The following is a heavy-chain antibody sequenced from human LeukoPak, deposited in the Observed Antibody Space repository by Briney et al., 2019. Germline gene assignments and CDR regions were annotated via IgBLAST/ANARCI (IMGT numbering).Heavy chain of an antibody. CDR1: GVPFSGYG. CDR3: ARDQHWYFYV. J-gene: IGHJ2*01. CDR2: VWYDGNNK. V-gene: IGHV3-33*01. Sequence: LGGSLRISCAASGVPFSGYGMHWVRKAPGKGLEWVATVWYDGNNKYYADSVKGRFTISRANSENTLYLQMNSPRAEDTAVYYCARDQHWYFYVWGRGTLVTVSS.